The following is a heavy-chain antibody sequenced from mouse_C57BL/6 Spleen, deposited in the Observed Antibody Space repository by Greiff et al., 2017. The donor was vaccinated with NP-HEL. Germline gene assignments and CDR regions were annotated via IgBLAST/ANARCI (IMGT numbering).Heavy chain of an antibody. D-gene: IGHD2-4*01. CDR2: INPSSGYT. CDR1: GYTFTSYW. J-gene: IGHJ4*01. Sequence: QVQLQQSGAELAKPGASVKLSCKASGYTFTSYWMHWVKQRPGQGLEWIGYINPSSGYTKYNQKFKDKATLTADKSSSTAYMQLSSLTYEDSAVYYCAEGDYDYDYAMDYWGQGTSVTVSS. V-gene: IGHV1-7*01. CDR3: AEGDYDYDYAMDY.